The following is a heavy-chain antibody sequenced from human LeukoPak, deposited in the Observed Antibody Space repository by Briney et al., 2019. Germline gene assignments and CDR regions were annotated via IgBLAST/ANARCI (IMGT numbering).Heavy chain of an antibody. D-gene: IGHD2-2*01. V-gene: IGHV1-18*01. J-gene: IGHJ4*02. CDR1: GYTFTSFG. Sequence: ASVKVSCKASGYTFTSFGISWVRQAPGQGLEWMGWISAYNGKTNYAQKLQGRVAMTTDISTSTAYMELRSLRSDDTAVYYCVRDLGEYQPLLWIFFDYWGQGTLVTVSS. CDR2: ISAYNGKT. CDR3: VRDLGEYQPLLWIFFDY.